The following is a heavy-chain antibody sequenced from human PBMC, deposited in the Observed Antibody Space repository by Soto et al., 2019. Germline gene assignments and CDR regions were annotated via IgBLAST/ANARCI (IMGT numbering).Heavy chain of an antibody. Sequence: GESLKISCAASGFTFSDYYMSWIRQAPGKGLEWVSYISSSGSTIYYADSVKGRFTISRDNAKNSLYLQMNSLRAEDTAVYYCAREAVRGWVFDYWGQGTLVTVSS. CDR2: ISSSGSTI. V-gene: IGHV3-11*01. CDR3: AREAVRGWVFDY. D-gene: IGHD6-19*01. CDR1: GFTFSDYY. J-gene: IGHJ4*02.